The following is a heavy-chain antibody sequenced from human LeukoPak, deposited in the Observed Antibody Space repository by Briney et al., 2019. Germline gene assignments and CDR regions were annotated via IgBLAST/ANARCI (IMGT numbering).Heavy chain of an antibody. CDR2: IYSGGST. CDR3: ARDTPGIAASVNGG. CDR1: GSTVGNNY. V-gene: IGHV3-53*01. Sequence: PGGSLRLSCTASGSTVGNNYMNWVRQAPGKGLEWVSLIYSGGSTYYADSVKGRFTISRDNSKNTLYLQMNSLRAEDTAVYYCARDTPGIAASVNGGWGQGTLVTVSS. D-gene: IGHD6-13*01. J-gene: IGHJ4*02.